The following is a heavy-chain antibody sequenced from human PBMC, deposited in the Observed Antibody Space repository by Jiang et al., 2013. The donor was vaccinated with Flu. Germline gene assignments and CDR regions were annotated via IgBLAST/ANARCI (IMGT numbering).Heavy chain of an antibody. V-gene: IGHV1-2*04. CDR1: GYTFTAYY. CDR2: INPNSGAT. J-gene: IGHJ6*02. Sequence: KVSCKASGYTFTAYYLHWVRQAPGQGLEWMGWINPNSGATKYAQKFQGWVTMTRDTSIKTAYMELSSLKSDDSAVYYCARVSVPDIVYYGMDVWGQGTTVTVSS. CDR3: ARVSVPDIVYYGMDV. D-gene: IGHD5-12*01.